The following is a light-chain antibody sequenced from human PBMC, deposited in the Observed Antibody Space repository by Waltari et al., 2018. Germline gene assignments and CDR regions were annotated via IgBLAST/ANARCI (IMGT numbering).Light chain of an antibody. CDR3: QQRSNWSWT. CDR2: DAS. V-gene: IGKV3-11*01. Sequence: EIVLTQSPATLSLSPGEIATLPCRASQSVSSYLAWSQQNPRQAPRLLIYDASNRATGIPARFSGSGSGTDFTLTISSLEPEDFAVYYCQQRSNWSWTFGQGTKVEIK. J-gene: IGKJ1*01. CDR1: QSVSSY.